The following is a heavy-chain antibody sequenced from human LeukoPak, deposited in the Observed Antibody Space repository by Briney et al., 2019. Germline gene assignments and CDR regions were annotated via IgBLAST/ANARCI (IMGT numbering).Heavy chain of an antibody. V-gene: IGHV4-39*01. J-gene: IGHJ6*03. D-gene: IGHD2-15*01. Sequence: SETLSLTCSVSGGFISSSSYYWGWFRQPPGKGLEWIGTIYYSGSTYYNPSLKSRVTISVDTSKNQFSLKLSSVTAADTAVYYCARQGRAAYYYYYYMDVWGKGTTVIVSS. CDR1: GGFISSSSYY. CDR3: ARQGRAAYYYYYYMDV. CDR2: IYYSGST.